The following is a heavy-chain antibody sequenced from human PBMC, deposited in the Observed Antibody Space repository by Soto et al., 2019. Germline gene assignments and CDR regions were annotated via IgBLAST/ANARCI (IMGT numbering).Heavy chain of an antibody. J-gene: IGHJ3*02. CDR2: VSENGGSRGGT. CDR3: ASAKAVVIAALGI. V-gene: IGHV3-23*01. CDR1: GFTFSSSA. Sequence: EVQLLESGGGLVQPGGSLRLSCTASGFTFSSSAMNWVRQAPGQGLEWVASVSENGGSRGGTYYADSVKGRFTISRDNSKNPLYLQMDSLRGADTAVYYCASAKAVVIAALGIWGQRTMVTASS. D-gene: IGHD2-21*01.